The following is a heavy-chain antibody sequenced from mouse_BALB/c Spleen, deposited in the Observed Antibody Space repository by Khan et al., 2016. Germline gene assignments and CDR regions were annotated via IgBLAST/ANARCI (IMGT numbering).Heavy chain of an antibody. V-gene: IGHV10-1*02. CDR2: IRSKSNNYAT. Sequence: EVQLVESGGGLVQPKGSLKLSCAASGFTFNTYAMNWVRQAPGKGLEWVARIRSKSNNYATYYADSVKDRFTISRDDPQSMLYLQMNTLKTEDTAMYYCVRQRLLTPYWYFDVWGAGTTVTVSS. CDR1: GFTFNTYA. J-gene: IGHJ1*01. D-gene: IGHD2-3*01. CDR3: VRQRLLTPYWYFDV.